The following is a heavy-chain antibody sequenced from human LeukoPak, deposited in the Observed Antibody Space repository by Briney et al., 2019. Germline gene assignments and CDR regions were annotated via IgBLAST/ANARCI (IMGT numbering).Heavy chain of an antibody. Sequence: SETLSLTCTVSGGSISSYYWSWIRQPPGKGLDWIGEINHSGSTNYNPSLKSRVTISVDTSKNQFSLKLSSVTAADTAVYYCARGGQGNIFLTYWHPFDYWGQGTLVTVSS. V-gene: IGHV4-34*01. D-gene: IGHD1/OR15-1a*01. J-gene: IGHJ4*02. CDR3: ARGGQGNIFLTYWHPFDY. CDR1: GGSISSYY. CDR2: INHSGST.